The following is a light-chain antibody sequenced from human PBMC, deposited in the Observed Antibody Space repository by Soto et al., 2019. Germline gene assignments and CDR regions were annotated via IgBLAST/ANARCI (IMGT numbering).Light chain of an antibody. Sequence: DIQLTESPCVLPASVGDTVTITCRASQALSNYLAWYQQKPGKDPKLLIYAASSLQSGVPSRFSGSGSGTDFTLTISSLQPEDFATYYCQQANSFPITFGQGTRLDNK. CDR1: QALSNY. CDR3: QQANSFPIT. J-gene: IGKJ5*01. V-gene: IGKV1-9*01. CDR2: AAS.